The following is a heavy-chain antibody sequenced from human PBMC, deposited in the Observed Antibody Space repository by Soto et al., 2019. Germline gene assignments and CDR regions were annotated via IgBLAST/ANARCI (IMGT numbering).Heavy chain of an antibody. V-gene: IGHV3-11*06. D-gene: IGHD3-16*02. CDR3: ARDSLPLYDYVWGSYRSPPQYHFDY. CDR1: GFTFSDYY. Sequence: QVQLVESGGGLVKPGGSLRLSCAASGFTFSDYYMSWIRQAPGKGLEWVSYISSSSSYTNYADSVKGRFTISRDNAKNSLYLQMNSLRAEDTAVYYCARDSLPLYDYVWGSYRSPPQYHFDYWGQGTLVTVSS. CDR2: ISSSSSYT. J-gene: IGHJ4*02.